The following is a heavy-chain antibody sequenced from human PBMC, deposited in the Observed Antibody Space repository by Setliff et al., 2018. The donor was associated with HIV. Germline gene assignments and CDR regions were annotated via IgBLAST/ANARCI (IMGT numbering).Heavy chain of an antibody. D-gene: IGHD6-19*01. CDR1: GYTFTGYY. J-gene: IGHJ6*03. CDR3: ARVQTMAVAGTQFYYMDV. Sequence: ASVKVSCKASGYTFTGYYMHWVRQAPGQGLEWMGWISAYNGNTNYAQKLQGRVTVTTDTSTSTAYMELRSLRSDDAAVYYCARVQTMAVAGTQFYYMDVWGKGTTVTVSS. V-gene: IGHV1-18*04. CDR2: ISAYNGNT.